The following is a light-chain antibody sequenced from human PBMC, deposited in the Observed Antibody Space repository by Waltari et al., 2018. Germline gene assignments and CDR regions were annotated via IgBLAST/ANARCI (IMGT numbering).Light chain of an antibody. CDR2: EVN. CDR1: SSDVGGYNY. CDR3: SSYAGSSILSV. J-gene: IGLJ1*01. Sequence: QSALTQPPSASGSPGQSVTISCTGTSSDVGGYNYVSWYQQPPGKAPKLMIYEVNKRPSGVPDRFSGSKSGNTASLTVSGLQAEDEADYYCSSYAGSSILSVFGSGTKVTVL. V-gene: IGLV2-8*01.